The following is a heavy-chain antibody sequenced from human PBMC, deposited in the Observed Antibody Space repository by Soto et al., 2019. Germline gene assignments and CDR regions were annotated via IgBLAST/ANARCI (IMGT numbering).Heavy chain of an antibody. CDR1: GFTVSSYA. J-gene: IGHJ6*02. CDR2: ISGISGST. D-gene: IGHD3-3*01. CDR3: AKDIDLTIFGVVIPYPEYYYYGMDV. Sequence: GGSLRVYCPASGFTVSSYAMRWVRQAPGKGLEWVSGISGISGSTCYADSVKGRFTISRDNSKNTLYLQMNSLRAEDTAVNYCAKDIDLTIFGVVIPYPEYYYYGMDVWGQGTTVTVSS. V-gene: IGHV3-23*01.